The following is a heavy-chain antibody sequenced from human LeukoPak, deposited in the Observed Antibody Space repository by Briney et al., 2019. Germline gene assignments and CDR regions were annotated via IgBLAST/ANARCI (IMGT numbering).Heavy chain of an antibody. Sequence: ASVKVSCKASGYTFTSYYMHWVRQAPGQGLEWMGIINPSGGSTSYAQKFQDRVTITRDRSMSTIYMELSSLRSEDTAIYYCASGVGATTYYFDYWGQGTLVTVSS. V-gene: IGHV1-46*01. CDR3: ASGVGATTYYFDY. CDR2: INPSGGST. CDR1: GYTFTSYY. J-gene: IGHJ4*02. D-gene: IGHD1-26*01.